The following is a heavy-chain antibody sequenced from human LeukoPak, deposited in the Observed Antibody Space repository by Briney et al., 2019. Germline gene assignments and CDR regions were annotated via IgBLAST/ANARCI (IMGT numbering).Heavy chain of an antibody. J-gene: IGHJ4*02. V-gene: IGHV1-18*01. CDR1: GYTFTSYG. D-gene: IGHD6-13*01. CDR3: ARDSAAAGTGFDY. CDR2: ISAYNGNT. Sequence: ASVKVSCKASGYTFTSYGISWVRQAPGQGLEWMGWISAYNGNTNYAQKLQGRVTMTTDTSTSIVYMELRSLRSDDTAVYYCARDSAAAGTGFDYWGQGTLVTVSS.